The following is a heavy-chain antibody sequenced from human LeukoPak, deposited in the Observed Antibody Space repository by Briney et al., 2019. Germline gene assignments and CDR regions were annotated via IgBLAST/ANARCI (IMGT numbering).Heavy chain of an antibody. V-gene: IGHV4-59*08. CDR1: GDSISNHY. CDR3: ASHSRIVAFDY. D-gene: IGHD5-12*01. CDR2: IYYSGNT. J-gene: IGHJ4*02. Sequence: PSETLSLTCTVSGDSISNHYSSWIRQPPGKGLEWIGYIYYSGNTNYNPSLKSRVTISEDTSKNQFSLNLRSVTAADTAVYYCASHSRIVAFDYWGQGNLVTVSS.